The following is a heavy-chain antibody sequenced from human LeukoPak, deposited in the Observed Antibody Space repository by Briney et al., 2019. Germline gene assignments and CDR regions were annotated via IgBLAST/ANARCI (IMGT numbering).Heavy chain of an antibody. CDR1: GYTFTSYG. CDR3: ARDCDGMGIAARPGGNIAVPCYYYYMDV. V-gene: IGHV1-18*01. CDR2: ISAYNGNT. D-gene: IGHD6-6*01. J-gene: IGHJ6*03. Sequence: ASVKVSCKASGYTFTSYGISWVRQAPGQGLEWMGWISAYNGNTNYAQKLQGKVTITTDTSTSTAYMELRSMRFDDTAVYYCARDCDGMGIAARPGGNIAVPCYYYYMDVWGKGTTVTVSS.